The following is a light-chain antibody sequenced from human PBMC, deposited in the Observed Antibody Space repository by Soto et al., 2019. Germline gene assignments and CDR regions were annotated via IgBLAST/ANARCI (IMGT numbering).Light chain of an antibody. Sequence: QSALTQPPSASGSPGQSVTLSCTGTSSDVGRYNYVSWYQQHPGKAPKLMIYEVTKRPSGVPDRFSGSKSGNTASLTVSGLQADDEADYYCSSFAGSNNLVFGGGTKLTVL. CDR1: SSDVGRYNY. J-gene: IGLJ2*01. V-gene: IGLV2-8*01. CDR3: SSFAGSNNLV. CDR2: EVT.